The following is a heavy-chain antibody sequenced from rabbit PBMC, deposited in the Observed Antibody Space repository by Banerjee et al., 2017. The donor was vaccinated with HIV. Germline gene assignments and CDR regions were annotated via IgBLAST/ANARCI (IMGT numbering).Heavy chain of an antibody. CDR2: IDPVFGKT. V-gene: IGHV1S40*01. CDR3: ARRYDSSGWGYYFNL. Sequence: KGLEWIGYIDPVFGKTYYANWVNGRFSISKTSSTTVTLQMTSLTAADTATYFCARRYDSSGWGYYFNLWGPGTLVTVS. J-gene: IGHJ4*01. D-gene: IGHD4-1*01.